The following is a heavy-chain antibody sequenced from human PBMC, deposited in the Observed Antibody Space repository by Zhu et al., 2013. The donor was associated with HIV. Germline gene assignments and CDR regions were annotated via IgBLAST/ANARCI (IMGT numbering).Heavy chain of an antibody. Sequence: QVQLVQSGAEVKKPGASVKVSCKASGYIFTGYYIHWVRQAPGQGLEWMGWINPKSGGTNYAQKFQGRVTMTRDTSISTAYMELSRLKSDDTAVYYCARDAPEGESYFHYWGQGTLITVSS. V-gene: IGHV1-2*02. CDR1: GYIFTGYY. J-gene: IGHJ1*01. CDR2: INPKSGGT. D-gene: IGHD1-26*01. CDR3: ARDAPEGESYFHY.